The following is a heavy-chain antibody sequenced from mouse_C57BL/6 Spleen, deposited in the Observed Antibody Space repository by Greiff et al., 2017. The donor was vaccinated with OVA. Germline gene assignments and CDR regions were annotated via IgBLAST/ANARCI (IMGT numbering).Heavy chain of an antibody. D-gene: IGHD2-3*01. Sequence: QVQLQQSGAELVRPGASVTLSCKASGYTFTDYEMHWVKQTPVHGLEWIGAIDPETGGTAYNQKFKGKAILTADKSSSTAYMELRSLTSEDSAVYYCTGYDGYYMDYWGQGTSVTVSS. CDR3: TGYDGYYMDY. J-gene: IGHJ4*01. V-gene: IGHV1-15*01. CDR2: IDPETGGT. CDR1: GYTFTDYE.